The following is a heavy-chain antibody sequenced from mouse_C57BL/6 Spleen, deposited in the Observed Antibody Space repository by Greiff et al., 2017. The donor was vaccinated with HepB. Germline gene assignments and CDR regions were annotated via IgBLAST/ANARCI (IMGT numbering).Heavy chain of an antibody. J-gene: IGHJ4*01. V-gene: IGHV5-4*01. CDR3: AREGITTVVARAMDD. CDR1: GFTFSSYA. D-gene: IGHD1-1*01. CDR2: ISDGGSYT. Sequence: EVKLVESGGGLVKPGGSLKLSCAASGFTFSSYAMSWVRQTPEKRLEWVATISDGGSYTYYPDNVKGRFTISRDNAKNNLYLQMSHLKSEDTAMYYCAREGITTVVARAMDDWGQGTSVTVSS.